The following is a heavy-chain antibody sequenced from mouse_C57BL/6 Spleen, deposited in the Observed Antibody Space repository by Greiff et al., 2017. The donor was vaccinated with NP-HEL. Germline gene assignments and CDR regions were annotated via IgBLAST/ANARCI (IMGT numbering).Heavy chain of an antibody. Sequence: QVQLQQPGAELVKPGASVKLSCKASGYTFTSYWMHWVKQRPGQGLEWIGMIHPNSGSTNYNEKFKSKATLTVDKSSSTAYMQLSSLTSEDSAVYYCARDEGLRYAMDYWGQGTSVTVSS. V-gene: IGHV1-64*01. CDR2: IHPNSGST. CDR3: ARDEGLRYAMDY. CDR1: GYTFTSYW. J-gene: IGHJ4*01.